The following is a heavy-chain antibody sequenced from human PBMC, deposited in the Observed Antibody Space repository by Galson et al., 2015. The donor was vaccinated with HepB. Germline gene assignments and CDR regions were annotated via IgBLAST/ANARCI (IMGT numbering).Heavy chain of an antibody. Sequence: LRLSCAASGFTFSRNVMHWVRQAPGKGLEWVALISYGGNKKYYAESVKGRFTISREDSKSTLYLQMNSLRGEDTAVYFCARDFGEATYYYYGMDVWGQGTTVTVSS. CDR2: ISYGGNKK. CDR3: ARDFGEATYYYYGMDV. V-gene: IGHV3-30-3*01. J-gene: IGHJ6*02. D-gene: IGHD3-10*01. CDR1: GFTFSRNV.